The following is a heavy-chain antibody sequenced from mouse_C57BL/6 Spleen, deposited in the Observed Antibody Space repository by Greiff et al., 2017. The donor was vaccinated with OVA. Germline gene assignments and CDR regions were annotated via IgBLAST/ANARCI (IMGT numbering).Heavy chain of an antibody. CDR2: IDPSDSYT. CDR1: GYTFTSYW. D-gene: IGHD1-1*01. J-gene: IGHJ2*01. CDR3: SIIPTAVDY. V-gene: IGHV1-69*01. Sequence: VQLQQPGAELVMPGASVKLSCKASGYTFTSYWMHWVKQRPGQGLEWIGEIDPSDSYTNYNQKFKGKSTMTVDKSSSTAYMQLSSLTSEDSAVYYCSIIPTAVDYWGQGTTLTVSS.